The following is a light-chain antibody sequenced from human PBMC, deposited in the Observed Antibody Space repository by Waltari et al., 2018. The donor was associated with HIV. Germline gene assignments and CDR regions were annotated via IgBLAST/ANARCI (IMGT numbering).Light chain of an antibody. CDR2: SNT. Sequence: QSVLTQPPSASGAPGQRVSISCSGGNSNIGRYAVSWYQQLPGTAPKLLTYSNTQRPAGVPDRFSGSKSGTSASLAIGGLQSEDGADYYCAAWDDSLSGSVVFGGGTKLTVL. J-gene: IGLJ2*01. CDR1: NSNIGRYA. V-gene: IGLV1-44*01. CDR3: AAWDDSLSGSVV.